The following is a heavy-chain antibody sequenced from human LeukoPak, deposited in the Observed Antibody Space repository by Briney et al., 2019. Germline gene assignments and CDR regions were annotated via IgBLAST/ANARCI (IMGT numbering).Heavy chain of an antibody. J-gene: IGHJ4*02. CDR3: TRQEDSSGWPRLY. CDR2: IRSKANSYAT. Sequence: PGGSLRLSCAASGFTFNSYALSWVRQVSGKGLEWVGRIRSKANSYATAYAASVKGRFTISRDDSKNTAYLQMNSLKTEDTAVYYCTRQEDSSGWPRLYWGQGTLVTVSS. CDR1: GFTFNSYA. V-gene: IGHV3-73*01. D-gene: IGHD6-19*01.